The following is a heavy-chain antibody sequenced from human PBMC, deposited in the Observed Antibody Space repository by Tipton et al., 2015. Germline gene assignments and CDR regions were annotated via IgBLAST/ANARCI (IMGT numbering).Heavy chain of an antibody. D-gene: IGHD5-24*01. J-gene: IGHJ4*02. V-gene: IGHV4-31*02. CDR2: IHYGGST. CDR1: GDSIRSDGYY. Sequence: LRLSCTVSGDSIRSDGYYWSWIRQHPGKDLEWIGYIHYGGSTYYNPSLRGRATISVDTFENQFSLKLTSLTAADTAVYYCARDAYNSNFFDYWGQGTLVTVSS. CDR3: ARDAYNSNFFDY.